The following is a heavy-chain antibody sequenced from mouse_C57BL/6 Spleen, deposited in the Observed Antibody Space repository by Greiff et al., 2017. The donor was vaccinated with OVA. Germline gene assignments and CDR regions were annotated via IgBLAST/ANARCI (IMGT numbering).Heavy chain of an antibody. J-gene: IGHJ2*01. CDR3: ARGTTVDYFDY. CDR1: GYAFGSSW. D-gene: IGHD1-1*01. CDR2: IYPGDGDT. V-gene: IGHV1-82*01. Sequence: VQLQQSGPELVKPGASVKISCKASGYAFGSSWMNWVKQRPGKGLEWIGRIYPGDGDTNYNGKFKGKATLTADKSSSTAYMQLSSLTSEDSAVYFCARGTTVDYFDYWGQGTTLTVSS.